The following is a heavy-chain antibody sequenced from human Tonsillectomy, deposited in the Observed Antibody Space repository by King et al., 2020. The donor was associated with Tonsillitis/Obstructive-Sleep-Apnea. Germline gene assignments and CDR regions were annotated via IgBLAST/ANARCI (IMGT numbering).Heavy chain of an antibody. V-gene: IGHV4-34*01. CDR2: INHSGST. Sequence: VQLQQWGAGLLKPSETLSLTCAVYGGSFSGYYWSWIRQPPGKGLEWIGEINHSGSTNYNPSLKSRVTISVDTSKNQFSLKLSSVTAADTAVYYCARVAYSGSYYRDFDYWGQGTLVTVSS. D-gene: IGHD1-26*01. CDR1: GGSFSGYY. CDR3: ARVAYSGSYYRDFDY. J-gene: IGHJ4*02.